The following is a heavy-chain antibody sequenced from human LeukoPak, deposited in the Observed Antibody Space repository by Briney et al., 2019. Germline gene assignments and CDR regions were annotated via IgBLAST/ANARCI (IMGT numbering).Heavy chain of an antibody. CDR3: ARILQQWLPPDY. CDR1: GGSFSGYY. J-gene: IGHJ4*02. D-gene: IGHD6-19*01. V-gene: IGHV4-34*01. CDR2: INHSGST. Sequence: SETLSLTCAVYGGSFSGYYWSWIRQPPGKGLEWIGEINHSGSTNYNPSLKSRVTISVDTSKNQFSLKLSSVTAADTAVYYCARILQQWLPPDYWGQGTLVTVSS.